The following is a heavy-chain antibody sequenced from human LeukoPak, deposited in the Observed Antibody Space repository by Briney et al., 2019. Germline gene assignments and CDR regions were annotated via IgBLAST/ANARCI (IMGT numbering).Heavy chain of an antibody. J-gene: IGHJ5*02. CDR1: GFTVSSNY. D-gene: IGHD5-12*01. CDR3: AKEADSGYAPNWFDP. CDR2: ISGSGGST. Sequence: PGGSLRLSCAASGFTVSSNYMSWVRQAPGKGLEWVSAISGSGGSTYYADSVKGRFTISRDNSKNTLYLQMNSLRAEDTAVYYCAKEADSGYAPNWFDPWGQGTLVTVSS. V-gene: IGHV3-23*01.